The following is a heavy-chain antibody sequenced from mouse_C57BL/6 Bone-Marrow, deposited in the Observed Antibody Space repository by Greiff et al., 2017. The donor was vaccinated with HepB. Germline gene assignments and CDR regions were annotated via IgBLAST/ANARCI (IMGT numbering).Heavy chain of an antibody. CDR2: IHPNSGST. J-gene: IGHJ3*01. Sequence: QVQLQQSGAELVKPGASVKLSCKASGYTFTSYWMHWVKQRPGQGLEWIGMIHPNSGSTNYNEKFKSKATLTVDKSSSTAYMQLSSLTSEDSAVYYCARNYGSSLWFAYWGQGTLVTVSA. V-gene: IGHV1-64*01. D-gene: IGHD1-1*01. CDR3: ARNYGSSLWFAY. CDR1: GYTFTSYW.